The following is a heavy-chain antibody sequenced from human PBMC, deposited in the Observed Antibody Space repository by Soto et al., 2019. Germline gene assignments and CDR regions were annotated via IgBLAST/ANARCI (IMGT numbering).Heavy chain of an antibody. V-gene: IGHV3-30*18. CDR3: AKDRKVLRYLGSMDV. Sequence: GGSLRLSCAASGFTFSSYGMHWVRQAPGKGLEWVAVISYDGSNKYYADSVKGRFTISRDNSKNTLYLQMNSLRAEDTAVYYCAKDRKVLRYLGSMDVWGQGTTVTVSS. CDR2: ISYDGSNK. J-gene: IGHJ6*02. CDR1: GFTFSSYG. D-gene: IGHD3-9*01.